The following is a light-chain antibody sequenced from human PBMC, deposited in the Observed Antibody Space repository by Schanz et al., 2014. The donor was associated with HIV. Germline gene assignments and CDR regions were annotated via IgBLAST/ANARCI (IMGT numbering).Light chain of an antibody. CDR2: GNT. Sequence: QSVLTQPPSVSGAPGQRVTISCTGSRSNIGAGYDVHWYQQLPGTAPKLLIYGNTNRPSGVPDRFSGSKSGTSVSLAITGLRAEDEADYYCAAWDDRSYVIFGGGTKLTVL. J-gene: IGLJ2*01. CDR1: RSNIGAGYD. V-gene: IGLV1-40*01. CDR3: AAWDDRSYVI.